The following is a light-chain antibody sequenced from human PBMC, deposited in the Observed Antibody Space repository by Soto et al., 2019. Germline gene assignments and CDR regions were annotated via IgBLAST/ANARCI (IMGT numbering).Light chain of an antibody. CDR3: AAWDDSLIAWV. V-gene: IGLV1-47*01. Sequence: QSVLTQSPSASGTHGQRVTIPCSGSGSNIGSTSVSWFQQFPGTAPKLLIYWNTQRPSGVPDRFSGSKSGTSASLAISGLRSEDEADYYCAAWDDSLIAWVFGGGTKLTVL. CDR2: WNT. J-gene: IGLJ3*02. CDR1: GSNIGSTS.